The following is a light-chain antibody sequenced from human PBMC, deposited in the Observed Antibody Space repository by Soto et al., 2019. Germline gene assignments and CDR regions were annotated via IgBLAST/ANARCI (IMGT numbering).Light chain of an antibody. CDR1: QDISNH. CDR2: AAS. V-gene: IGKV1-16*02. Sequence: DIQMTQSPSSLSASVGDRVTITCRASQDISNHLAWVQQKPGKAPNSLIYAASSLQSGVPSKFSGSGSGTDFTLTISSLQPEDFATYYCQQYNSFPVSFGGGTKVEIK. CDR3: QQYNSFPVS. J-gene: IGKJ4*01.